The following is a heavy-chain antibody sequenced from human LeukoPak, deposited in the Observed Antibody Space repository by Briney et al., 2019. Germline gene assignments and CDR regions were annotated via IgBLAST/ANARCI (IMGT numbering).Heavy chain of an antibody. D-gene: IGHD6-19*01. CDR3: ARGAPGRPYSSGWYYFDY. V-gene: IGHV4-59*01. CDR2: IYYSGST. J-gene: IGHJ4*02. Sequence: SETLSLTCTVSGGSISSYYWSWIRQPPGKGLEWIGYIYYSGSTNYNPSLKSRVTISVDTSKNQFSLKLSSVTAADTAVYYCARGAPGRPYSSGWYYFDYWGQGTLVTVSS. CDR1: GGSISSYY.